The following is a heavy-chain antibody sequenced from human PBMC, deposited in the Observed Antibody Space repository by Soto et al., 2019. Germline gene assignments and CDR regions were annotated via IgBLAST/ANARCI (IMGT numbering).Heavy chain of an antibody. CDR3: ARGQLGYCSGGSCYRSYWYFDL. D-gene: IGHD2-15*01. J-gene: IGHJ2*01. V-gene: IGHV4-34*01. CDR1: GGSFSGYY. Sequence: QVQLQQWGAGLLKPSETLSLTCAVYGGSFSGYYWSWIRQPPGKGLEWIGEINHSGSTNYNPSLKSRVTISVDTSKDQFSLKLSSVTAADAAVYYCARGQLGYCSGGSCYRSYWYFDLCGRGTLVTVSS. CDR2: INHSGST.